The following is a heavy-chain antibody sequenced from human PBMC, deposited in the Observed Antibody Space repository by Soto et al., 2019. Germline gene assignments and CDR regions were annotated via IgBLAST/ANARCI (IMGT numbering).Heavy chain of an antibody. CDR2: ISGSGVTT. V-gene: IGHV3-23*01. CDR1: GFTFSTYA. CDR3: AKAGDYDFWSGSLNWFDP. Sequence: GGSLRLPCAASGFTFSTYAMSWVRQAPGKGLEWVSVISGSGVTTYYADSVKGRFTISRDNSKNTLFLQMNRLRANDTAVYYCAKAGDYDFWSGSLNWFDPWGQGTLVTVSS. D-gene: IGHD3-3*01. J-gene: IGHJ5*02.